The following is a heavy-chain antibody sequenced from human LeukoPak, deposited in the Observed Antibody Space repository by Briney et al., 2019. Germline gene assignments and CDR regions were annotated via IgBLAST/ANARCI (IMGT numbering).Heavy chain of an antibody. CDR3: ARAYGSGSSSLFDY. J-gene: IGHJ4*02. CDR2: IYHSGST. V-gene: IGHV4-4*02. D-gene: IGHD3-10*01. Sequence: PSGTLSLTCAVSGGSISSSNWWSWVRQPPGKGLEWIGEIYHSGSTNYNPSLKSRVTISVDKSMNQFSLKLSSVTAADTAVYYCARAYGSGSSSLFDYWGQGTLVTVSS. CDR1: GGSISSSNW.